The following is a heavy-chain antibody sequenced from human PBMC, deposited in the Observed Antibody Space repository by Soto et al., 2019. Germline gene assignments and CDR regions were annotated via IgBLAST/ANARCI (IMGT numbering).Heavy chain of an antibody. D-gene: IGHD3-9*01. CDR3: ATSSYFDWLTPYYYYYMDV. V-gene: IGHV5-51*01. J-gene: IGHJ6*03. Sequence: GGSLRLSCKGSGYSFTSYWIGWVRQMPGKGLEWMGIIYPGDSDTRYSPSFQGQVTISADKSISTAYLQWSSLKASDTAMYYCATSSYFDWLTPYYYYYMDVWGKGTTVTVSS. CDR2: IYPGDSDT. CDR1: GYSFTSYW.